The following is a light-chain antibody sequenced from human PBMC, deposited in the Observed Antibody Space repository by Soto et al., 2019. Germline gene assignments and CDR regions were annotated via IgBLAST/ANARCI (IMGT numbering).Light chain of an antibody. CDR3: HQRQSWPRT. CDR1: QYVGTR. CDR2: YTS. V-gene: IGKV3-11*01. J-gene: IGKJ1*01. Sequence: IGLTQSPPTPSSSSRETATLSCRASQYVGTRLAWYQHKPGQAPRLLIYYTSNRATGIPARFSGSGSGTDFTLTINSLAPEDFAIYYCHQRQSWPRTFGQGTKVDIK.